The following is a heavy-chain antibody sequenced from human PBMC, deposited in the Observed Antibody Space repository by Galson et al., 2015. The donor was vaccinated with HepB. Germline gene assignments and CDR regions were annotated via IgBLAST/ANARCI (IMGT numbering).Heavy chain of an antibody. Sequence: SLRLSCAGSAFTFSRYGIHWVRQAPGKGLEWVAIISYDGNNKVYADSVKGRFTISRDNAKNTAYLQMDSLRPDDTALYYCARGERLQLIFLDYWGQGTLVTVSS. CDR2: ISYDGNNK. CDR1: AFTFSRYG. J-gene: IGHJ4*02. D-gene: IGHD5-18*01. CDR3: ARGERLQLIFLDY. V-gene: IGHV3-30*03.